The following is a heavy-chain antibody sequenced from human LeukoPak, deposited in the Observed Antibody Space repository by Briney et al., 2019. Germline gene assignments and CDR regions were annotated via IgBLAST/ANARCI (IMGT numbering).Heavy chain of an antibody. J-gene: IGHJ3*02. V-gene: IGHV4-39*07. D-gene: IGHD3-10*01. CDR3: ARRVRGVINDAFVI. CDR1: GGSISSDYYY. Sequence: SETLSLTCTVSGGSISSDYYYWSWIRQPPGKGLEWIGSIYYSGSTYYNPSLKSRVTISVDTSKNQFSLKLSSVTAADTAVYYCARRVRGVINDAFVIWGQGTMVTVSS. CDR2: IYYSGST.